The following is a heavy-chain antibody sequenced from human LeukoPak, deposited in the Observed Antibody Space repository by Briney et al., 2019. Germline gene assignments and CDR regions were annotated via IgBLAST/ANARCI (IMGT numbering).Heavy chain of an antibody. D-gene: IGHD2-15*01. CDR1: GGTFSIYA. J-gene: IGHJ5*02. V-gene: IGHV1-69*04. Sequence: SVKVSCKASGGTFSIYAISWVRQAPGQGLEWMGRIIPILGIANYAQKFQGRVTISADKSTSTAYMELSSLRCEDTAVYYCARVWIVAATPFDPWGQGTLVTVSS. CDR2: IIPILGIA. CDR3: ARVWIVAATPFDP.